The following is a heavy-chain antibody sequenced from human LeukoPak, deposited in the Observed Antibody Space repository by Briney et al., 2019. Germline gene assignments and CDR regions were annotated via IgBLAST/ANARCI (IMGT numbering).Heavy chain of an antibody. CDR2: IYYSGST. J-gene: IGHJ5*02. Sequence: PSETLSLTCTVSGGSISSYYWSWIRQPPGKGLEWIGYIYYSGSTNYNPSLKSRVTISVDTSKNQFSLKLSSVTAADTAVYYCARTENYIPEDCFDPWGQGTLVTVSS. D-gene: IGHD5-24*01. CDR3: ARTENYIPEDCFDP. CDR1: GGSISSYY. V-gene: IGHV4-59*08.